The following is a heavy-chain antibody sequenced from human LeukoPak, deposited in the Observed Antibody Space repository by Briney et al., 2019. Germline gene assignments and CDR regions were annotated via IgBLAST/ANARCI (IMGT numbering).Heavy chain of an antibody. V-gene: IGHV3-7*01. Sequence: GGSLRLSCAASGFNFSSSWMNWVRQAPGKGLEWVANIKEDGNEKYYVDSVKGRFTISRDNAKNSLYLQMNSLRAEDTAVYYCARGTLVRGVIMYYWGQGTLVTVSS. J-gene: IGHJ4*02. D-gene: IGHD3-10*01. CDR1: GFNFSSSW. CDR2: IKEDGNEK. CDR3: ARGTLVRGVIMYY.